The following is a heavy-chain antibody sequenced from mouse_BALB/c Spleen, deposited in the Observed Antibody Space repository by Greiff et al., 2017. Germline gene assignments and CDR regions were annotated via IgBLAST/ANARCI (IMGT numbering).Heavy chain of an antibody. D-gene: IGHD2-4*01. CDR1: GYSFTGYT. Sequence: EVQLQQSGPELVKPGASMKISCKASGYSFTGYTMNWVKQSHGKNLEWIGLIYPYNGGTSYNQKFKGKATLTVDKSSSTAYMELLSLTSEDSAVYYCARGKYDYDRGYAMDYWGQGTSVTVSS. CDR3: ARGKYDYDRGYAMDY. J-gene: IGHJ4*01. V-gene: IGHV1-26*01. CDR2: IYPYNGGT.